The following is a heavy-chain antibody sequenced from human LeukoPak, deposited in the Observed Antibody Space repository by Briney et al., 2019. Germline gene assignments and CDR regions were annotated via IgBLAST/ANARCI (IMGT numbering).Heavy chain of an antibody. CDR3: ARVGAYCSSSSCFDY. CDR1: GGTFSSYA. V-gene: IGHV1-69*05. Sequence: GASVKVSCKASGGTFSSYAISWVRQAPGQGLEWMGGIIPIFGTANYAQKFQGRVTITTDESTSTAYMELSSLRSDDTAVYYCARVGAYCSSSSCFDYWDQGTLVTVSS. J-gene: IGHJ4*02. D-gene: IGHD2-2*01. CDR2: IIPIFGTA.